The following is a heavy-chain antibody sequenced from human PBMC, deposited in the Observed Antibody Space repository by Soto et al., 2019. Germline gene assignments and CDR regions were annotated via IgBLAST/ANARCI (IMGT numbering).Heavy chain of an antibody. Sequence: PSETLSLTCTVSGGSVSSGIYYWSWIRQPPGKGLEWIGYIYYSGSTNYNPSLKSRVTISVDTSKNQFSLKLSSVTAADTAVYYCARVRYCSGGSCSSQGYGMDVWGQGTTVTVSS. CDR1: GGSVSSGIYY. V-gene: IGHV4-61*01. CDR3: ARVRYCSGGSCSSQGYGMDV. CDR2: IYYSGST. J-gene: IGHJ6*02. D-gene: IGHD2-15*01.